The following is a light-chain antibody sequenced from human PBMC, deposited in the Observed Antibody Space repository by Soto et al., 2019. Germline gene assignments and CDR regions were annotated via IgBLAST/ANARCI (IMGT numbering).Light chain of an antibody. CDR1: SSDVGAYNF. CDR3: SAYRGGTPYV. CDR2: DVN. V-gene: IGLV2-14*03. Sequence: QSALTQPASVSGSPGQSITISCTGTSSDVGAYNFVSWYQQYPGKAPKLMIFDVNNRPSGVSNRFSGSKSVNTASLTISGLRAEDEADYYCSAYRGGTPYVFGTGTKLTVL. J-gene: IGLJ1*01.